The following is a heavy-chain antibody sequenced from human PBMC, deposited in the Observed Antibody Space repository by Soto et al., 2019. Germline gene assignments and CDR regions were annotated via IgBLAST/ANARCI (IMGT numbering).Heavy chain of an antibody. D-gene: IGHD3-3*01. CDR3: ARGHYDLWSGSYTHFEY. CDR1: GGSISSGAYY. Sequence: SETLSLTCTVSGGSISSGAYYGSWILHHPGKGLEWIGYIYYSVSTYYNPSLKSRVTISVDTSKNQFSLKMSSATAADTAVYYCARGHYDLWSGSYTHFEYWAQGTMVTVSS. CDR2: IYYSVST. J-gene: IGHJ4*02. V-gene: IGHV4-31*03.